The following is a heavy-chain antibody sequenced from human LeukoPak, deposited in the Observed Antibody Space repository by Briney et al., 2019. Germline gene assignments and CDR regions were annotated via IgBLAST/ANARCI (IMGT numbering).Heavy chain of an antibody. CDR3: ARWYCSGGSCYPRFDY. V-gene: IGHV3-11*06. D-gene: IGHD2-15*01. Sequence: PGGSLRLSCAASGFTFSDYYMSWLRQDPGKGLEWVSYISSSSSYTNYADSVKGRFTISRENAKNSLYLQMNSLRAEDTAVYYCARWYCSGGSCYPRFDYWGQGTLVTVSS. CDR2: ISSSSSYT. J-gene: IGHJ4*02. CDR1: GFTFSDYY.